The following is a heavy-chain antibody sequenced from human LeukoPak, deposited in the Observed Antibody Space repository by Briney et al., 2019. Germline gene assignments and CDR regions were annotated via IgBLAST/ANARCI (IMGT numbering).Heavy chain of an antibody. CDR3: ATAIVVAKGAWDAFDI. J-gene: IGHJ3*02. Sequence: GASVKVSCKTSGYTFTGYYMHWVRQAPGQGLEWMGWINPNSGGTNYAQKFQGRVTMTEDTSTDTAYMELSSLRSEDTAVYYCATAIVVAKGAWDAFDIWGQGTMVTVSS. D-gene: IGHD3-22*01. V-gene: IGHV1-2*02. CDR1: GYTFTGYY. CDR2: INPNSGGT.